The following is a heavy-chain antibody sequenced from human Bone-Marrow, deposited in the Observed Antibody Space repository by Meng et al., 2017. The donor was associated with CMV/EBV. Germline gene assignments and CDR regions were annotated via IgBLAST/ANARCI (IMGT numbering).Heavy chain of an antibody. Sequence: GSLRLSCAASGFTFSRAWMSWVRQAPGKGPEWVGRIKTKNEGETTYYAAPVKGRFTISRDDSKNTLFLQMNSLKTEGTAVYYCTTALLIVAAPVDFWGPGTLVTVSS. CDR3: TTALLIVAAPVDF. D-gene: IGHD5-12*01. CDR2: IKTKNEGETT. CDR1: GFTFSRAW. V-gene: IGHV3-15*01. J-gene: IGHJ4*02.